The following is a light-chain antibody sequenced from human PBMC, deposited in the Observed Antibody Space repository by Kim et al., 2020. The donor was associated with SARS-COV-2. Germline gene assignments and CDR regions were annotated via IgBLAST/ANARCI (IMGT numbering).Light chain of an antibody. V-gene: IGLV1-44*01. Sequence: ELTQPPSASGTPGQRVTISCSGSSSNIGSNTVNWYQQLPGTAPKLLIYSNNQRPAGVPDRFSGSKSGTSASLAISGLQSEDDADYYCAAWDDSLRVFGTGTKVTVL. CDR3: AAWDDSLRV. CDR2: SNN. J-gene: IGLJ1*01. CDR1: SSNIGSNT.